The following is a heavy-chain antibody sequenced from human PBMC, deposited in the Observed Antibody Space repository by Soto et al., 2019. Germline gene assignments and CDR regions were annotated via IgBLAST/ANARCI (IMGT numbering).Heavy chain of an antibody. V-gene: IGHV3-23*01. CDR3: ARDVWETTSMYYGLDV. D-gene: IGHD1-26*01. Sequence: SLRLSCAASGFTFSSYAMSWVRLAPGKGLEWVSGITGSGAITYYTDSVKGRFTISRDNSKNTLYLQMHSLRAEDTAVYYCARDVWETTSMYYGLDVWGLGTTVTVYS. CDR1: GFTFSSYA. CDR2: ITGSGAIT. J-gene: IGHJ6*02.